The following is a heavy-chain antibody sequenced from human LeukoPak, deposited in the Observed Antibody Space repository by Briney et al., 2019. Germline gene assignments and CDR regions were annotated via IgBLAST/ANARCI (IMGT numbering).Heavy chain of an antibody. V-gene: IGHV5-51*01. Sequence: GESLKISCKGSGYRFSTYWIAWVRQMPGKGLEWMGIIYPGDSDTRYSPSFQGQVTISADRSVNTAYLQWSSLKASDTAMYYCARPNITSYYDSRGYDAFDVWGQGTMVTVYS. J-gene: IGHJ3*01. CDR1: GYRFSTYW. D-gene: IGHD3-22*01. CDR2: IYPGDSDT. CDR3: ARPNITSYYDSRGYDAFDV.